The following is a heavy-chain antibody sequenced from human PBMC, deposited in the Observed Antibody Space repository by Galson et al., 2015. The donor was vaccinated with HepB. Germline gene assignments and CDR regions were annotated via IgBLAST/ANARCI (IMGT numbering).Heavy chain of an antibody. CDR2: IWYDGSNR. CDR3: ANPGTDTGDAFDK. V-gene: IGHV3-33*03. D-gene: IGHD3-10*01. CDR1: GFTFSSNG. J-gene: IGHJ3*02. Sequence: SLRLSCAASGFTFSSNGMHWVRQAPGKGLEWVAVIWYDGSNRYYADSVKGRFTISRDNSKNTLFLQMNSLRAEDTAVYYCANPGTDTGDAFDKWGQGTMVTVSS.